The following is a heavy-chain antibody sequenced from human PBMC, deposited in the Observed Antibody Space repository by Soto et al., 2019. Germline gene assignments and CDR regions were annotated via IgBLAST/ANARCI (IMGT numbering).Heavy chain of an antibody. J-gene: IGHJ5*02. CDR1: GGSISSGGYS. D-gene: IGHD3-10*01. Sequence: QLQLQVSGSGLVKPSQTLSLTCAVSGGSISSGGYSWSWIRQPPGKGLEWIGYIYHSGSTYYNPSLKSRVTISVHRSKNQFSLKLSSVTAADTAVYYCARDAGWFDPWGQGTLVTVSS. CDR3: ARDAGWFDP. V-gene: IGHV4-30-2*01. CDR2: IYHSGST.